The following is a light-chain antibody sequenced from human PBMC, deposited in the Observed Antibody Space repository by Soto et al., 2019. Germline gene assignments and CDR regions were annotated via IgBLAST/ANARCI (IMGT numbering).Light chain of an antibody. V-gene: IGKV3-15*01. CDR3: QQYNNWPLT. J-gene: IGKJ4*01. CDR1: QSVTSN. CDR2: GAS. Sequence: EIVMTQSPATLSVSPGERATLSCRASQSVTSNLAWYQQKPGQPPRRLIYGASTRATGIPVRFSGSGSGTEFTLTISSLQSEDFAVYYCQQYNNWPLTFGGGTKVEIK.